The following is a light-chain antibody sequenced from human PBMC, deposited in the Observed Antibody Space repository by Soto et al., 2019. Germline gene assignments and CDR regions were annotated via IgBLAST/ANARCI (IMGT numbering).Light chain of an antibody. J-gene: IGKJ1*01. CDR2: LGS. V-gene: IGKV2-28*01. Sequence: DIVMTQSPLSLPVTPGEPASISCRSSQSLLHSNGYNYLDWYLQKPGQSPQLLIYLGSNRASGVPDRFRGSGSGTDFTLTISRVEAEDVGGYYCMQALHTPWTFGQGTKVEIK. CDR1: QSLLHSNGYNY. CDR3: MQALHTPWT.